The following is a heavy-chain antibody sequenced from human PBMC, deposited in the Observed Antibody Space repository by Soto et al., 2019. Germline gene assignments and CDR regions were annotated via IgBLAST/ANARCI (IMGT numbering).Heavy chain of an antibody. Sequence: EVQLVESGGGLVQPGGSLRLSCAASGFTFSSHWMHWVRQSPGQGLVWVSRLSSDGTTTHYADSVKGRFTISRDNANNAVYMQMISLRAEDTAVYFCARATTGPKNNMDVWGQGTTVTVSS. CDR2: LSSDGTTT. CDR1: GFTFSSHW. CDR3: ARATTGPKNNMDV. J-gene: IGHJ6*02. V-gene: IGHV3-74*01. D-gene: IGHD1-1*01.